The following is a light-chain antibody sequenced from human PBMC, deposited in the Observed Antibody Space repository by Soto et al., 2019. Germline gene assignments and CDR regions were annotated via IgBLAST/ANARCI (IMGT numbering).Light chain of an antibody. CDR3: SSYGGDNNVV. CDR1: SSNIGAGYD. V-gene: IGLV1-40*01. J-gene: IGLJ1*01. Sequence: QAVLTQPPSVSGAPGQRVTISCTGSSSNIGAGYDVHWYQQLPGTAPKLLIYGNSNRPSGVPDRFSGSKSGTSASLAITGLQAEDEADYSCSSYGGDNNVVSGLGTKVTVL. CDR2: GNS.